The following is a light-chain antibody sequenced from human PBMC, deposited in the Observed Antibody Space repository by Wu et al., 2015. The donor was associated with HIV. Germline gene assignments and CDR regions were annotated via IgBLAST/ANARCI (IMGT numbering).Light chain of an antibody. CDR2: GAS. Sequence: DIRMTQSPSSLSAFVGDRVTFTCRASQDISNSLAWYQQKPGQAPKLLLFGASKLENGVPSRFSGSGSGTDFTLTISSLQPEDVATYYCQKYNTAPWTFGQGTKVEMK. CDR1: QDISNS. V-gene: IGKV1-NL1*01. CDR3: QKYNTAPWT. J-gene: IGKJ1*01.